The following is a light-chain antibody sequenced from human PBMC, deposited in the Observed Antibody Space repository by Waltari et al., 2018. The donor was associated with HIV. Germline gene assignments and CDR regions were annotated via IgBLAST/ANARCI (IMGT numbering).Light chain of an antibody. CDR1: GGHSSYA. CDR3: QTWDTGPWV. V-gene: IGLV4-69*02. Sequence: QLILTQSPSASASLGASVRLTCTLSGGHSSYAIAWHQLQPEKGPRYLMKLNSDDSHTKGDGIPDRFSGSSSGTERFLTISSLQSDDEADYYCQTWDTGPWVFGGGTKLTVL. J-gene: IGLJ3*02. CDR2: LNSDDSH.